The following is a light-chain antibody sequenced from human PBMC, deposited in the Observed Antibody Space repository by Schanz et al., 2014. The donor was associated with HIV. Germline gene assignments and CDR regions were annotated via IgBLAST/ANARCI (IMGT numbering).Light chain of an antibody. J-gene: IGLJ1*01. CDR3: SSYTTTSTYV. Sequence: QSALTQPASVSGSPGQSITISCTGTSSDVGVFNYVSWYQQHPGKAPKLMIFDVSNRPSGVSIRFSGSKSGNTASLTISGLQAEDEADYYCSSYTTTSTYVFGAGTKVTVL. V-gene: IGLV2-14*03. CDR2: DVS. CDR1: SSDVGVFNY.